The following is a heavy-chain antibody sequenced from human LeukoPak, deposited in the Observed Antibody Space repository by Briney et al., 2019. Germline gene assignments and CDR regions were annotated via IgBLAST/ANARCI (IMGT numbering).Heavy chain of an antibody. V-gene: IGHV4-59*12. CDR3: ARDSTYYDILTGYWGAFDI. D-gene: IGHD3-9*01. Sequence: SGTLSLTCTVSGGSISSYYWSWIRQPPGKGLEWIGYIYYSGSTNYNPSLKSRVTISVDTSKNQFSLKLSSVTAADTAVYYCARDSTYYDILTGYWGAFDIWGQGTMVTVSS. CDR1: GGSISSYY. J-gene: IGHJ3*02. CDR2: IYYSGST.